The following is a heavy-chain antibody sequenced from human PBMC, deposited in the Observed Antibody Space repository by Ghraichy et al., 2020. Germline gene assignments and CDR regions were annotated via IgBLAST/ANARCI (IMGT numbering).Heavy chain of an antibody. CDR3: ARGSWRELRAFDI. V-gene: IGHV4-59*01. J-gene: IGHJ3*02. Sequence: SQTRSLTCSVSGGSISSYYWSWIRQPPGKGLEWIGYIFYSGSTYYNPSLKSRVTISLHTSKNEFSLKLPSVTAADTALYYCARGSWRELRAFDIWGQGTMVTVSS. CDR2: IFYSGST. D-gene: IGHD3-3*01. CDR1: GGSISSYY.